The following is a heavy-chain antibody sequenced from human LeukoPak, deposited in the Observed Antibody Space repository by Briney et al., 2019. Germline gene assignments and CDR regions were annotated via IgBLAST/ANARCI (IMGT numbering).Heavy chain of an antibody. CDR1: GGTFISYT. Sequence: ASVKVSCKASGGTFISYTISWMRQAPGQGLEWMGRIIPILGIANYAQKFQGRVTITADKSTSTAYMELSSLRSEDTAVYYCAREVFRIAVAGANWFDPWGQGTLVTVSS. V-gene: IGHV1-69*04. D-gene: IGHD6-19*01. CDR2: IIPILGIA. J-gene: IGHJ5*02. CDR3: AREVFRIAVAGANWFDP.